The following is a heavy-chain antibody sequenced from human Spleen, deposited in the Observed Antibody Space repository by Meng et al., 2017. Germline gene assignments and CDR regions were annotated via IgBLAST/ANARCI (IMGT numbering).Heavy chain of an antibody. J-gene: IGHJ4*02. Sequence: QVHLQEWGAELLKPPAHPSATWVVPGGSFSDYYWSWIRQPPGKGLEWIGEINHSGSTNYNPSLESRATISVDTSQNNLSLKLSSVTAADSAVYYCARGPTTMAHDFDYWGQGTLVTVSS. CDR1: GGSFSDYY. V-gene: IGHV4-34*01. CDR2: INHSGST. CDR3: ARGPTTMAHDFDY. D-gene: IGHD4-11*01.